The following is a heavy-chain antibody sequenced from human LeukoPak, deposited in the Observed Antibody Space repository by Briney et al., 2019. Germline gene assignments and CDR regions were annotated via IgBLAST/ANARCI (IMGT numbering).Heavy chain of an antibody. CDR2: IKQDGSEK. D-gene: IGHD1-14*01. V-gene: IGHV3-7*04. J-gene: IGHJ4*02. CDR3: ARGYYRDGAGYPYFDY. Sequence: GGSLRLSCAASGFTFSSYWMSWVRQAPGKGLEWVANIKQDGSEKYYVDSVKGRFTISRDNAKNSLYLQMNSLRAEDTAVYYCARGYYRDGAGYPYFDYWGQGILVTVSS. CDR1: GFTFSSYW.